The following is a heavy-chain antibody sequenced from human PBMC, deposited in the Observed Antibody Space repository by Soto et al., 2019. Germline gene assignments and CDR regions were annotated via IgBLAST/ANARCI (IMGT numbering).Heavy chain of an antibody. J-gene: IGHJ5*02. Sequence: GGSLRLSCAASGFTFGDYAMHWVRQAPGKGLEWVSGITWNVGSTYYADFLKGRFTISREISKNTLFLQMNSLRAEDTVVYYFARTDQDYDILTGYYTGWFDPWGQGTLVTVSS. CDR1: GFTFGDYA. D-gene: IGHD3-9*01. CDR3: ARTDQDYDILTGYYTGWFDP. CDR2: ITWNVGST. V-gene: IGHV3-23*01.